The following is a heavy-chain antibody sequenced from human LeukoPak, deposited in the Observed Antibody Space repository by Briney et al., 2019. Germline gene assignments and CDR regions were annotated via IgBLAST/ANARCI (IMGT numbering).Heavy chain of an antibody. CDR1: GFTFDDYA. V-gene: IGHV3-9*01. Sequence: GGSLRLSCAASGFTFDDYAMHWVRQAPGKGLERVSGISWNSGSIGYADSVRDRFTVSRDNARNSLYLQMNSLRAEDTAVYYCARHTRASQYYFDYWGQGTLVTVSS. CDR3: ARHTRASQYYFDY. CDR2: ISWNSGSI. J-gene: IGHJ4*02.